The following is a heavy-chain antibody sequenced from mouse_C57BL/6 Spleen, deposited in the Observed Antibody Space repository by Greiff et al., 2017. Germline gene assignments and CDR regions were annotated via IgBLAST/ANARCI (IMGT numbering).Heavy chain of an antibody. D-gene: IGHD1-1*01. V-gene: IGHV5-9*01. J-gene: IGHJ4*01. CDR1: GFTFSSYT. CDR2: ISGGGGHT. CDR3: ARQDYYGSSYVDYYAMDD. Sequence: EVMLVESGGGLVKPGGSLKLSCAASGFTFSSYTMSWVRQTPEKRLEWVATISGGGGHTYYPDSVKGRFTIPRDNDKNTLYLQMNSVRSEDTAWYYCARQDYYGSSYVDYYAMDDWGQGTSVTVSS.